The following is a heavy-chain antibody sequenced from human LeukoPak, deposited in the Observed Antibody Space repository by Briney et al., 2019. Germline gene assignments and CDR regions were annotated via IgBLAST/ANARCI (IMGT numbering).Heavy chain of an antibody. V-gene: IGHV3-23*01. Sequence: GGSLRLSCAASGFTFSSLAMSCVRQAPGKGLEWVATVTGSGDTTYYADSVKGRFTISRDNSQNTMHLQMSSLRAEDTAVYYCAKGFKTYGELSFDSWGQGTLVTVSS. CDR2: VTGSGDTT. CDR3: AKGFKTYGELSFDS. J-gene: IGHJ4*02. D-gene: IGHD4-17*01. CDR1: GFTFSSLA.